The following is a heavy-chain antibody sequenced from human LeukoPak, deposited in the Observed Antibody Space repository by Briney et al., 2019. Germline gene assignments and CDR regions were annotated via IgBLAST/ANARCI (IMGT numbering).Heavy chain of an antibody. CDR3: AKSKIYYDSSPFDY. J-gene: IGHJ4*02. CDR2: ISGSGGST. D-gene: IGHD3-22*01. V-gene: IGHV3-23*01. CDR1: GFTFSSYA. Sequence: GGSVRLSCAASGFTFSSYAMSWVRQAPGKGLEWVSAISGSGGSTYYADSVKGRFTISRDNSKNTLYLQMNSLRAEDTAVYYCAKSKIYYDSSPFDYWGQGTLVTVSS.